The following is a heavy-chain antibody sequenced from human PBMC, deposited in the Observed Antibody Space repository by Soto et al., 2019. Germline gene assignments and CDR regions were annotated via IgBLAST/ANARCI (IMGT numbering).Heavy chain of an antibody. CDR3: AADWYYYDSSGSPGAFDI. J-gene: IGHJ3*02. CDR1: GYTFSTYV. CDR2: IIVYNGNT. D-gene: IGHD3-22*01. V-gene: IGHV1-58*01. Sequence: SVKVSCKTSGYTFSTYVVTWVRQAPGQGLEWMGWIIVYNGNTNYAQKFQERVTITRDMSTSTAYMELSSLRSEDTAVYYCAADWYYYDSSGSPGAFDIWGQGTMVTVSS.